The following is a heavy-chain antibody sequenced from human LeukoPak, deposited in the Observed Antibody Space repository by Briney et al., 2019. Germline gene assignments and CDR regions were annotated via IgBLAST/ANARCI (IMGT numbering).Heavy chain of an antibody. J-gene: IGHJ5*02. CDR3: ARDWGTYSTMSFDG. CDR1: GFTFSSYA. D-gene: IGHD3-16*01. V-gene: IGHV3-23*01. CDR2: ITGGGDNT. Sequence: GGSLRLSCAASGFTFSSYAMGWVRQAPGKGLEWVSTITGGGDNTYYADSVKGRFTVSRDNSKNTLSLQMTSLRAEDTAVYFCARDWGTYSTMSFDGWGQGALVTVS.